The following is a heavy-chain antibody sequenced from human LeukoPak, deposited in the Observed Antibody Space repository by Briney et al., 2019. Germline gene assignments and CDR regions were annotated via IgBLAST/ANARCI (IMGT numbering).Heavy chain of an antibody. CDR2: ISTRGTYI. J-gene: IGHJ5*02. D-gene: IGHD4-17*01. CDR3: ARGPTVTTLGWYDP. CDR1: GFTFSSHS. V-gene: IGHV3-21*01. Sequence: GGSLRPSCAASGFTFSSHSMNWVRQAPGKGLEWVSSISTRGTYIFYADSVKGRFTISRDNVKNSLSLQMNSLRAEDTAVYYCARGPTVTTLGWYDPWGQGTLVTVSS.